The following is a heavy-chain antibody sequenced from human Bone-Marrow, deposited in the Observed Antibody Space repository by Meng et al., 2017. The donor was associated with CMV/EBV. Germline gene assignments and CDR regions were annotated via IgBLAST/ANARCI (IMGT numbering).Heavy chain of an antibody. D-gene: IGHD3-22*01. CDR3: AREHYDDTPIGYFDY. J-gene: IGHJ4*02. V-gene: IGHV4-59*01. CDR1: GGSISSYY. Sequence: SETLSLTCTVSGGSISSYYWSWIRQPPGKGLEWIGYIYYSGSTNYNPSLKSRVTISVDTSKNQFSLKLSSVTAADTAVYYCAREHYDDTPIGYFDYWGQGTLATFPS. CDR2: IYYSGST.